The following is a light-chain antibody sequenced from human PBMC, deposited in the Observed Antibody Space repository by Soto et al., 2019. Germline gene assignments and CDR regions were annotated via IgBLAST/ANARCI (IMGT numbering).Light chain of an antibody. CDR1: SSDIGGSNY. CDR2: EVS. V-gene: IGLV2-14*01. J-gene: IGLJ1*01. Sequence: QSVLTQPASVSGSPGQSITISCTGTSSDIGGSNYVSWYQQHPGEAPKLMIYEVSNRPSGVSNRFSGSKSGNTASLTISGLQAEDEADYYCSSYKSSSNYVFGTGTKVTVL. CDR3: SSYKSSSNYV.